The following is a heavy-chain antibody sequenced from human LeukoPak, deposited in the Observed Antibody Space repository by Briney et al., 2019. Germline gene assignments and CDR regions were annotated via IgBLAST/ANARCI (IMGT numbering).Heavy chain of an antibody. J-gene: IGHJ4*02. CDR1: GFTFSTYD. CDR2: VSPSGDIT. V-gene: IGHV3-23*01. CDR3: ARGPSGYHNT. D-gene: IGHD5-12*01. Sequence: GGSLRLSCAASGFTFSTYDMNWVRQAPGKGLEWVSGVSPSGDITYYADSVKGRFTISRDNSKNTVYLQMNNVRAEDTAVYYCARGPSGYHNTGGQGTLVTVSS.